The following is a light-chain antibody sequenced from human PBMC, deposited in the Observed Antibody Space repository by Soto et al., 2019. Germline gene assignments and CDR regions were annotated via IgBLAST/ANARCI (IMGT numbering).Light chain of an antibody. CDR2: DVT. CDR3: GSYTISSTLMI. Sequence: QSVLTQPASVSGSPGQSITISCSGTPSDIGAYNYVSWYQHLPGKAPKVIIYDVTNRPSGVSSRFSGSKSGTTASLTISGLQAEDEANYYCGSYTISSTLMIFGGGTKSPS. J-gene: IGLJ2*01. CDR1: PSDIGAYNY. V-gene: IGLV2-14*03.